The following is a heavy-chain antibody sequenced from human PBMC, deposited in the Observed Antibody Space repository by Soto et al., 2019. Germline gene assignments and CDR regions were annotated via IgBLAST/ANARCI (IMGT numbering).Heavy chain of an antibody. CDR3: ARDRLYCSGGSCYLYYAFDI. CDR2: IIPIFGTA. V-gene: IGHV1-69*01. Sequence: QVQLVQSGAEVKKPGSSVKVSCKASGGTFSSYAISWVRQAPGQGLEWMGGIIPIFGTANYAQKFQGRVTITADESTSTAYMELSSLRSEDTAVYYCARDRLYCSGGSCYLYYAFDICGQGTMVTVSS. D-gene: IGHD2-15*01. CDR1: GGTFSSYA. J-gene: IGHJ3*02.